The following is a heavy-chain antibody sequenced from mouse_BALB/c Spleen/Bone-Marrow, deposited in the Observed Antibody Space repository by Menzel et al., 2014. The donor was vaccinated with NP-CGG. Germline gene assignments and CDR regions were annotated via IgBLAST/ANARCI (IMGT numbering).Heavy chain of an antibody. D-gene: IGHD2-2*01. CDR2: IDPANGNT. CDR1: GFNIKDTY. J-gene: IGHJ2*01. Sequence: EVKVVESGAELVKPGASVKLSCTASGFNIKDTYMHWVKQRPEQGLEWIERIDPANGNTKYDPKFQGKATITADTSSNTAYLQLSSLTSEDTAVYYCASYVYGYYFDYWGQGTTLTVSS. V-gene: IGHV14-3*02. CDR3: ASYVYGYYFDY.